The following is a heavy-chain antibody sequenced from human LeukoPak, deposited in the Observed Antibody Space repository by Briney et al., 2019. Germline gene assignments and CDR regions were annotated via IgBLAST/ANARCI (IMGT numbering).Heavy chain of an antibody. CDR2: IWYDGSNK. J-gene: IGHJ4*02. Sequence: GRSLRLSCAASGFTFSSYGMYWVRQAPGKGLEWVAVIWYDGSNKYYADSVKGRFTIPRDNSKNTLYLQMNSLRAEDTAVYYCARDRDYYFDYWGQGTLVTVSS. CDR3: ARDRDYYFDY. CDR1: GFTFSSYG. V-gene: IGHV3-33*01.